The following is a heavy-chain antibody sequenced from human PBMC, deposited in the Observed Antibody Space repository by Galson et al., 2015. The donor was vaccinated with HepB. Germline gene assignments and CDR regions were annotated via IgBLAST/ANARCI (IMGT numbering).Heavy chain of an antibody. CDR1: GFTSSTAY. CDR3: ATDVPNTGGAFHI. D-gene: IGHD1-1*01. J-gene: IGHJ3*02. Sequence: SLRLSCAASGFTSSTAYMSLFRQAPGKGLEWVGRITSKKDGETIDYAAPVKGRLTISRDDSKNTLFVQMNSLQTDDTAVYYCATDVPNTGGAFHIWGQGTMVTVSS. CDR2: ITSKKDGETI. V-gene: IGHV3-15*01.